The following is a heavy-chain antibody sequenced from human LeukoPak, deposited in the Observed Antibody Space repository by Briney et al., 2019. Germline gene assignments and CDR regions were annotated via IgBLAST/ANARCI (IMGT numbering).Heavy chain of an antibody. J-gene: IGHJ4*02. CDR2: ITWNSASI. CDR3: AKGPGYLDY. CDR1: GFTFYDYA. Sequence: GRSLRISCAASGFTFYDYAMHWVRQAPGKGLEWVSGITWNSASIGYGDSVKGRFTISRDNAKNSLYLQMNSLRAEDTALYYCAKGPGYLDYWGQGTLVTVSS. V-gene: IGHV3-9*01.